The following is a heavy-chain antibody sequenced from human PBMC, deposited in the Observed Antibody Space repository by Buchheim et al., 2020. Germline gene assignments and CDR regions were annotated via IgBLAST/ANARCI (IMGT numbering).Heavy chain of an antibody. CDR3: ARDSSSSLDY. V-gene: IGHV3-30*04. CDR1: GFTFSSYA. J-gene: IGHJ4*02. Sequence: QVQLVESGGGVVQPGRSLRLSCAASGFTFSSYAMYWVRQAPGKGLEWVAVISYDGSNKYYADSVKGRFTISRDNSKNTLYLQMNSLRAEDTAVYYCARDSSSSLDYWGQGTL. CDR2: ISYDGSNK.